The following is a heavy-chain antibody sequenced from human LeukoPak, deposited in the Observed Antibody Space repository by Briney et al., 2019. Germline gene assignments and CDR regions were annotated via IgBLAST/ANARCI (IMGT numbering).Heavy chain of an antibody. CDR3: ARAMVSFQSFDY. V-gene: IGHV3-21*01. J-gene: IGHJ4*02. CDR1: GFTFSSYS. D-gene: IGHD2-8*01. CDR2: ISSSSSYI. Sequence: GGSLRLSCAASGFTFSSYSMNWVRQAPGKGLEWVSSISSSSSYIYYAVSVKGRFTISRDNAQNSLYLQMNSLRAEDTAVYYCARAMVSFQSFDYWGQGTLVTVSS.